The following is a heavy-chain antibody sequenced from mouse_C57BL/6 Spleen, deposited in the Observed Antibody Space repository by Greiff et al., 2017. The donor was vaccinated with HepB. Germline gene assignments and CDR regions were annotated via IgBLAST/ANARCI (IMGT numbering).Heavy chain of an antibody. J-gene: IGHJ3*01. D-gene: IGHD1-1*01. CDR1: GYTFTSYW. CDR2: IHPNSGST. V-gene: IGHV1-64*01. CDR3: ALITTVGDPFAY. Sequence: VQLQQSGAELVKPGASVKLSCKASGYTFTSYWMHWVKQRPGQGLEWIGMIHPNSGSTNYNEKFKSKATLTVDKSSSTAYMQLSSLTSEDSAVYYCALITTVGDPFAYWGQGTLVTVSA.